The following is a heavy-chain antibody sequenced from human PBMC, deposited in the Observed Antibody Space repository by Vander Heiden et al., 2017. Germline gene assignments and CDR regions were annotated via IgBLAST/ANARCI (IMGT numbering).Heavy chain of an antibody. CDR3: AKAPKLLNWGYFDY. D-gene: IGHD2-15*01. CDR2: ISGSGGST. CDR1: GFTFSSYA. J-gene: IGHJ4*02. Sequence: EVQLLESGGGLVQPGGSLRLSCAASGFTFSSYAMSWVRQAPGKGLEWVSAISGSGGSTYYADSVKGRFTISRDNSKNTLYLQMKSMRAEETAVYYCAKAPKLLNWGYFDYWGQGTLVTVSS. V-gene: IGHV3-23*01.